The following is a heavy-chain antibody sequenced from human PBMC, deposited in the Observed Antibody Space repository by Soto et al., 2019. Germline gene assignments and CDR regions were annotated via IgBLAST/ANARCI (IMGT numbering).Heavy chain of an antibody. CDR3: ARGHFIGNSFKYYYHGMDV. Sequence: QVQLVQSGAEVKKPGSSVRVSCTASGGTFSRHTISWVRQAPGQGLEWMGGIIPVSYSVRYAQNFEGRVTITAEESTSTVYMVLSSLRSEDTAVYYCARGHFIGNSFKYYYHGMDVWGQGTTVTVSS. CDR1: GGTFSRHT. J-gene: IGHJ6*02. V-gene: IGHV1-69*01. D-gene: IGHD4-4*01. CDR2: IIPVSYSV.